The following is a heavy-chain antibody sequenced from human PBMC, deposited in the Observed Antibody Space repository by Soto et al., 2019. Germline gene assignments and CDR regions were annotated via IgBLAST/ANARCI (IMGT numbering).Heavy chain of an antibody. J-gene: IGHJ4*02. Sequence: PSETLSLTCTVSGGSISSSSYYWGWIRQPPGKGLEWIGSIYYSGSAYYNPSLQSRVTISVDTSKNQFSLKLSSVTAADTAVYYCARHAFGGVIVIPDYFDYWGQGTLVTVS. V-gene: IGHV4-39*01. CDR2: IYYSGSA. CDR3: ARHAFGGVIVIPDYFDY. CDR1: GGSISSSSYY. D-gene: IGHD3-16*02.